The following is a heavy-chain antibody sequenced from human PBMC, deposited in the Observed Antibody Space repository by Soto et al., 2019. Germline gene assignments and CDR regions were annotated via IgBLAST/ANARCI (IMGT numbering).Heavy chain of an antibody. CDR1: GFTFSSYS. D-gene: IGHD6-19*01. V-gene: IGHV3-21*03. CDR2: ISSSSSYI. Sequence: GGSLRLSCAASGFTFSSYSMNWVRQAPGKGLEWVSSISSSSSYIYYADSVKGRFTISKDTSKNQVVLTMTNMDPVDTATYYCARIHSSGWYVDAFDIWGQGTMVTVSS. J-gene: IGHJ3*02. CDR3: ARIHSSGWYVDAFDI.